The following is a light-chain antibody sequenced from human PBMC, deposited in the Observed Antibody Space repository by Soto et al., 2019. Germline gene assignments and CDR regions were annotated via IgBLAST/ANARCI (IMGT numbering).Light chain of an antibody. CDR1: SSNVWRYNL. J-gene: IGLJ1*01. CDR2: EVS. V-gene: IGLV2-23*02. CDR3: CSYAGSYTYV. Sequence: QSVLTLPASVSGSPGQSIIISCPCTSSNVWRYNLVSWYQQHPSKARNLLIYEVSKRPSGVSNRFSGSKSGNTASMTISGLEAGGEADYHCCSYAGSYTYVCGRGTKVNVL.